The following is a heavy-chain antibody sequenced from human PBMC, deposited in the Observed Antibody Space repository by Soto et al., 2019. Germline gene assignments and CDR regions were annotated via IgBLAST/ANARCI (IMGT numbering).Heavy chain of an antibody. V-gene: IGHV3-23*01. J-gene: IGHJ4*02. Sequence: SGGSLRLSCADSEFNFSSYAMSWVRQAPGKGLEWVSAISSSAGSTYYADSVKGRFTISRDNSKNTLYLQMDSLRSEAMAVYYCAGFSRLTGVEYWCQVSLVTVSS. CDR2: ISSSAGST. D-gene: IGHD6-13*01. CDR1: EFNFSSYA. CDR3: AGFSRLTGVEY.